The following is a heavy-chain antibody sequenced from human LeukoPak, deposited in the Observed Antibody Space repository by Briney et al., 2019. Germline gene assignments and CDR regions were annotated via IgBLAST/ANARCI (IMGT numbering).Heavy chain of an antibody. V-gene: IGHV5-51*01. J-gene: IGHJ4*02. CDR3: ARLGGYCSSTSCPPDY. CDR1: GYSFTSYW. CDR2: IYPGDSDT. D-gene: IGHD2-2*01. Sequence: GESLKISCKGSGYSFTSYWIGWVRQMPGKGLEWMGIIYPGDSDTRYSPSFQGQVTISADKSISTAYLQWSCLKASDTAMYYCARLGGYCSSTSCPPDYWGQGTLVTVSS.